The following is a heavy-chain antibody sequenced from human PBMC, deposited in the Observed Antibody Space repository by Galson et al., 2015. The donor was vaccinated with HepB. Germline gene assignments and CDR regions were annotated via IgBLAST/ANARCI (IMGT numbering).Heavy chain of an antibody. CDR2: MNPNSGNT. J-gene: IGHJ2*01. V-gene: IGHV1-8*01. CDR1: GSTFTSYD. CDR3: ASGWYNGVSEYFDL. Sequence: SVTVSCKASGSTFTSYDINWVRQATGQGLEWMGWMNPNSGNTGYAQKFQGRVTMTRNTSISTAYMELSSLRSEDTAVYYCASGWYNGVSEYFDLWGRGTLVTVSS. D-gene: IGHD1-1*01.